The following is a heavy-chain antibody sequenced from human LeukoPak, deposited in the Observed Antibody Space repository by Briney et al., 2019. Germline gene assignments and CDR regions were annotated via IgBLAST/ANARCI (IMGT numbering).Heavy chain of an antibody. Sequence: AGGSLRLSCAASGFTFSNAWMSWVRQVPGKGLEWVGRIKSNTDGGTTDYAAPVKGRFTISRDDSKNTLYLQMNSLKTEDTAMYYCTAYYYGSGTYYNAHYWGQGSLVTVSS. D-gene: IGHD3-10*01. V-gene: IGHV3-15*01. CDR2: IKSNTDGGTT. J-gene: IGHJ4*02. CDR3: TAYYYGSGTYYNAHY. CDR1: GFTFSNAW.